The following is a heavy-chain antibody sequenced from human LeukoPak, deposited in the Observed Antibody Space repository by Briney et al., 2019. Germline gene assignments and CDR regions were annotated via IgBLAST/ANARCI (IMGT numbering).Heavy chain of an antibody. CDR1: GYIFTSYW. J-gene: IGHJ3*02. CDR2: IFPGDSDT. CDR3: AGRDGTSYAFDI. V-gene: IGHV5-51*01. D-gene: IGHD1-26*01. Sequence: NSGESLKISCTGSGYIFTSYWIGWVRQMPGKGLEWMGIIFPGDSDTRYSPSFQGQVTVSADKSVTTAYLQWSSLKASDTAMYYCAGRDGTSYAFDIWGQGTMVTVSS.